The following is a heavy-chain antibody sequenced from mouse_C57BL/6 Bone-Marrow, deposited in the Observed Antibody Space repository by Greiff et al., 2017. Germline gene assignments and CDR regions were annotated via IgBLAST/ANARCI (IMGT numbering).Heavy chain of an antibody. J-gene: IGHJ1*03. CDR3: ARRFIFYWYFDV. D-gene: IGHD1-1*01. V-gene: IGHV5-6*02. CDR1: GFTFSSYG. Sequence: EVKLVESGGDLVKPGGSLKLSCAASGFTFSSYGMSWVRQTPDKRLEWVATISSGGSYTYYPDSVKGRFTISRDNAKNTLYLQMSSLKSEDTAMYYCARRFIFYWYFDVWGTGTTVTVSS. CDR2: ISSGGSYT.